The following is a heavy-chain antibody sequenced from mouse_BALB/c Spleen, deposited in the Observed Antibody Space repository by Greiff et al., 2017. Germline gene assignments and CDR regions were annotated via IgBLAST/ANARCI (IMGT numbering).Heavy chain of an antibody. CDR2: IDPSDSET. CDR1: GYSFTSYW. J-gene: IGHJ4*01. D-gene: IGHD2-3*01. Sequence: VKLVESGPQLVRPGASVKISCKASGYSFTSYWMHWVKQRPGQGLEWIGMIDPSDSETRLNQKFKDKATLTVDKSSSTAYMQLSSPTSEDSAVYYCARGRDGAMDYWGQGTSVTVSS. V-gene: IGHV1S126*01. CDR3: ARGRDGAMDY.